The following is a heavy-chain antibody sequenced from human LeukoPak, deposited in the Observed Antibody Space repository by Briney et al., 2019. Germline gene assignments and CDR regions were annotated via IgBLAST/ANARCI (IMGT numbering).Heavy chain of an antibody. D-gene: IGHD2-2*03. Sequence: PGGSLRLSCAASGFTFSSYEMNWVRQAPGKGLEWVSYISSSGSGSTIYYADPVKGRFTISRDNAKNSLYLQMNSLRAEDTAVYYCARGTGYCLDPLGQGTLVTVSS. CDR1: GFTFSSYE. V-gene: IGHV3-48*03. J-gene: IGHJ5*02. CDR2: ISSSGSGSTI. CDR3: ARGTGYCLDP.